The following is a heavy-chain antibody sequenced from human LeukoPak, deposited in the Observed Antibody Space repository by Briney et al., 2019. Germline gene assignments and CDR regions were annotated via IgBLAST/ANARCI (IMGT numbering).Heavy chain of an antibody. CDR1: GFTFTSYG. CDR2: ISYDGTYK. D-gene: IGHD6-13*01. J-gene: IGHJ4*02. V-gene: IGHV3-30*18. Sequence: PGGSLRLSCAASGFTFTSYGMHWVRQAPGKGLEWVAVISYDGTYKYYAGSVKGRFTISRDDSENTLYLQTNSLRAEDTAVYYCAKDRDSSWYSGCFDYWGQGTLVTVSS. CDR3: AKDRDSSWYSGCFDY.